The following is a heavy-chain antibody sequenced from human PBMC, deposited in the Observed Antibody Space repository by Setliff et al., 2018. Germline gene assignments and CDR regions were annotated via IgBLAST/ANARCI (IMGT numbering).Heavy chain of an antibody. Sequence: ASVKVSCKASGYILTSSGITWVRQAPGQGLEWMGWISTYTGNTNYAQKLQGRVTMTTDTSTSTAYLELRSLTSDDTAVYYCSGLVRYCTRTTCQRASGAELWGQGSLVTVSS. CDR3: SGLVRYCTRTTCQRASGAEL. D-gene: IGHD2-2*01. V-gene: IGHV1-18*01. CDR1: GYILTSSG. CDR2: ISTYTGNT. J-gene: IGHJ4*02.